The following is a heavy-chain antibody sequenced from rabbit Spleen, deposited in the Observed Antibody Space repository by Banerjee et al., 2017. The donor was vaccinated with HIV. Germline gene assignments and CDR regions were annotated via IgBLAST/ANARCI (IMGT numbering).Heavy chain of an antibody. CDR2: ISVGSSGNT. D-gene: IGHD1-1*01. J-gene: IGHJ4*01. V-gene: IGHV1S45*01. CDR3: ARDQSNGGLDYFKL. Sequence: QEQLEESGGDLVKPGASLTLTCTASGFSFSNNYVMCWVRQAPGKGLEWIACISVGSSGNTYYASWAKGRFTISKTSSTTVTLQMTSLTAADTATYFCARDQSNGGLDYFKLWGPGTLVTVS. CDR1: GFSFSNNYV.